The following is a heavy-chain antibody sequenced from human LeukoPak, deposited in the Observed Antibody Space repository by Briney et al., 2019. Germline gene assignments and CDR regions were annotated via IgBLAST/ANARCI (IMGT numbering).Heavy chain of an antibody. V-gene: IGHV4-61*08. CDR3: ARGSRWAIYFDY. J-gene: IGHJ4*02. D-gene: IGHD1-26*01. CDR1: GGSVSSGGFY. Sequence: SETLSLTCTVSGGSVSSGGFYWTWIRQPPGKGLEWIGYIYYSGSTNYIPSLRSRLTISVDTSKNQFSLKLSSVTAADTAVYYCARGSRWAIYFDYWGQGTLVTVSS. CDR2: IYYSGST.